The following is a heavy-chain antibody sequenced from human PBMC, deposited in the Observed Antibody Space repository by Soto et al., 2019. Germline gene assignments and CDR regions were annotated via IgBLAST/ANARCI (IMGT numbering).Heavy chain of an antibody. V-gene: IGHV4-34*01. D-gene: IGHD2-8*02. CDR1: GGSFSGYY. Sequence: QVPLQQWGAGLLKPSETLSLTCAVYGGSFSGYYWTWIRQPPGTGLEWIGEINHSGSTNYNPSLKSRVTISVDTSKNQFSLKLTSVTAADTAVYYCARDKITGLFDYWGQGTLVNVSS. J-gene: IGHJ4*02. CDR2: INHSGST. CDR3: ARDKITGLFDY.